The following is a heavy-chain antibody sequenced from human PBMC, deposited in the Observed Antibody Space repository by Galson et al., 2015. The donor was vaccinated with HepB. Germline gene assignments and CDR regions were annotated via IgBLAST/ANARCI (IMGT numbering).Heavy chain of an antibody. CDR2: ISYDGSNK. J-gene: IGHJ4*02. V-gene: IGHV3-30*18. D-gene: IGHD4-17*01. CDR3: AKVRQDGRWRPTVTTGFDY. CDR1: GFTFSSYG. Sequence: SLRLSCAASGFTFSSYGMHWVRQAPGKGLEWVAVISYDGSNKYYADSVKGRFTISRDNSKNTLYLQMNSLRAEDTAVYYCAKVRQDGRWRPTVTTGFDYWGQGTLVTVSS.